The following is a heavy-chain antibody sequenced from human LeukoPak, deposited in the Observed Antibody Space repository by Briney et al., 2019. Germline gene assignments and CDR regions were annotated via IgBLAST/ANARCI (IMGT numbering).Heavy chain of an antibody. CDR2: IYYSGST. CDR1: GGSISSSSYY. J-gene: IGHJ5*02. CDR3: ARRYCSSTSCYANNWFDP. D-gene: IGHD2-2*01. Sequence: SETPSLTCTVSGGSISSSSYYWGWIRQPPGKGLEWIGSIYYSGSTYYNPSLKSRVTISVDTSKNQFSLKLSSVTAADTAVYYCARRYCSSTSCYANNWFDPWGQGTLVTVSS. V-gene: IGHV4-39*01.